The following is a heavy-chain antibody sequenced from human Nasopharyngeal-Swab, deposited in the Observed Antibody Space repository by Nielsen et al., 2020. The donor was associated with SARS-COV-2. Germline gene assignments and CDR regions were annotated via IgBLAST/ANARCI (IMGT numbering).Heavy chain of an antibody. V-gene: IGHV3-23*01. CDR1: GFTFSTA. J-gene: IGHJ4*02. Sequence: GESLKTSCAASGFTFSTAMSWVRQAPGKGLECVSGIGGSGVKIYYAESVKGRFTISRDNSKNTLYLQMNSLRAEDTAVYYCAREYGTNWQHHFDYWGQGIPVTVSS. CDR2: IGGSGVKI. CDR3: AREYGTNWQHHFDY. D-gene: IGHD7-27*01.